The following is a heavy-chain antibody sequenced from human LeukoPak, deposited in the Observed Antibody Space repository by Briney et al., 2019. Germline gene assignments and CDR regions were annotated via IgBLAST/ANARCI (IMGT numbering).Heavy chain of an antibody. CDR2: IISSSRYI. CDR1: GFTFSRYS. D-gene: IGHD5-18*01. CDR3: ARDGKVDTARPGAFDI. V-gene: IGHV3-21*01. J-gene: IGHJ3*02. Sequence: GGPLRLSCAVSGFTFSRYSMNWVRQAPGKGLEGVSSIISSSRYIYYADSVKGRFTISRDNAKNALYLQMNSLRAEDTAVYYCARDGKVDTARPGAFDIWGQGTMVTVSS.